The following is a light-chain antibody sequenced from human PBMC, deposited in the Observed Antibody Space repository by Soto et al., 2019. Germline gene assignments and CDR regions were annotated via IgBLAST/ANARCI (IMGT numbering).Light chain of an antibody. CDR2: LGS. CDR3: MQALQTPGLT. J-gene: IGKJ4*01. V-gene: IGKV2-28*01. CDR1: QSLLHSNGYNY. Sequence: DIVMTQSPLSLPVTPGEPASISCRSSQSLLHSNGYNYLDWYLQKPGQSPQLLIYLGSYRASGVHDRFSGSGSGTDFTLKISRVEAEDVGVYYCMQALQTPGLTFGGGTKVEIK.